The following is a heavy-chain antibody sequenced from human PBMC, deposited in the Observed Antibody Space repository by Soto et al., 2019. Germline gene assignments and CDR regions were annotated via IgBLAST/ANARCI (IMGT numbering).Heavy chain of an antibody. V-gene: IGHV3-9*01. J-gene: IGHJ4*02. CDR1: GFTFDDYA. D-gene: IGHD3-10*01. CDR2: ISWNSGSI. Sequence: DVQLVESGGGLVQPGRSLRLSCAASGFTFDDYAMHWVRQAPGKGLEWVSGISWNSGSIGYADSVKGRFTISRDNAKNSLYLQMNSLRAEDTALYYCAKDTGLWFGELPLDYWGQGTLVTVSS. CDR3: AKDTGLWFGELPLDY.